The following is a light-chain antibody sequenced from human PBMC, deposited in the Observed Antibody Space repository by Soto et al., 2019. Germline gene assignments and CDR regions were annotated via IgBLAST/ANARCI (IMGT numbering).Light chain of an antibody. V-gene: IGLV2-11*01. Sequence: QSVLTQPRAVSGSPGQSVTISCTGTNSDLGNHNYVSWFQQHPGKAPKLIIFDVTRRPSGVPDRFSGSQSGNRASLSISGLQAEDEADYYCCSYGDTNTVYVFGTGTKVNVL. CDR2: DVT. CDR1: NSDLGNHNY. CDR3: CSYGDTNTVYV. J-gene: IGLJ1*01.